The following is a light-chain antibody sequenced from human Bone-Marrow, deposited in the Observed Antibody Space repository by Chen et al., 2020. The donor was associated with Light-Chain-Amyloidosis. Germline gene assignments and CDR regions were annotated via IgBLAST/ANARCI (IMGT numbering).Light chain of an antibody. CDR1: QTISSNY. Sequence: EIVFTQSRATLSLSPGEGANLSCRASQTISSNYLTWYQQKFGQAPRLLIYGSSSRATGIPDRFTGSGSGTDFTLTINRLEPEDFAMYYCQQYGTSPLTFGGGTKVEIK. CDR3: QQYGTSPLT. J-gene: IGKJ4*01. V-gene: IGKV3-20*01. CDR2: GSS.